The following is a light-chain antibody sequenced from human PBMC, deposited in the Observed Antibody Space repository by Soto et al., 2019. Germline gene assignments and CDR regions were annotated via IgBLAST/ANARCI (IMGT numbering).Light chain of an antibody. CDR1: SSDVGNYDY. J-gene: IGLJ1*01. Sequence: QSALTQPASVSGSPGQSITIYCTGSSSDVGNYDYVSWYQQHPDKAPKLMIYEVTHRPSGVSNRFSGSKSGNTASLTISGLQAEDEADYYCCSYSSSTTFYVFGTGTKVTVL. V-gene: IGLV2-14*01. CDR2: EVT. CDR3: CSYSSSTTFYV.